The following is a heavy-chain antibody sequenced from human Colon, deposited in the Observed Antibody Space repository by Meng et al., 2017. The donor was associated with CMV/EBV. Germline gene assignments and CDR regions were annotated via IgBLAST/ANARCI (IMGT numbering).Heavy chain of an antibody. V-gene: IGHV1-2*02. CDR1: GYTFIGYY. CDR2: IDPSSGGT. Sequence: ASGYTFIGYYMHWVRQAPGQGLEWMGWIDPSSGGTNYAQKFRGRVTMTRDTSISTAYMELSRLRSDDTAMYYCARYTASHGTSGFDPWGQGTLVTVSS. CDR3: ARYTASHGTSGFDP. D-gene: IGHD6-13*01. J-gene: IGHJ5*02.